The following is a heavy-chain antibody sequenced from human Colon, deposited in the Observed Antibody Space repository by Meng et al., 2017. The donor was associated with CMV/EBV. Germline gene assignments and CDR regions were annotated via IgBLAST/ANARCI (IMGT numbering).Heavy chain of an antibody. CDR3: AKYSSSSLSFES. J-gene: IGHJ4*02. CDR1: RFTFSSFG. Sequence: GESLKISCAASRFTFSSFGMHWVRQAPGKGLGWVAFIRYDGSDKYYVDSVKGRFTISRDNSKNTLYLQMNSLRAEDTAVYYCAKYSSSSLSFESWGQGTLVTVSS. CDR2: IRYDGSDK. D-gene: IGHD6-6*01. V-gene: IGHV3-30*02.